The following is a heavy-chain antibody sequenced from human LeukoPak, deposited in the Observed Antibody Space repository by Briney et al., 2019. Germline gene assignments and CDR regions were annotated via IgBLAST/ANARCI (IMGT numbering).Heavy chain of an antibody. CDR2: ISYDGSNK. V-gene: IGHV3-30*18. J-gene: IGHJ4*02. CDR1: GFTFSSYG. Sequence: GGSLRPSCAASGFTFSSYGMHWVRQAPGKGLEWVAVISYDGSNKYYADSVKGRFTISRDNSKNTLYLQMNSLRAEDTAVYYCAKDRYYYDSSGYYYVDYWGQGTLVTVSS. CDR3: AKDRYYYDSSGYYYVDY. D-gene: IGHD3-22*01.